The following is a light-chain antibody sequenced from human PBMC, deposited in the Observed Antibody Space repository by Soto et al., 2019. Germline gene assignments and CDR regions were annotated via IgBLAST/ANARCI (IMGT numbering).Light chain of an antibody. CDR2: DVT. CDR1: SSDVGGYNY. Sequence: QSALTQPRSVSESPGQSVTISCTGTSSDVGGYNYVSWYQQHPGKDPKLMIYDVTKRPSGVPDRFSGSKSGNTASLTISGLQAEDEADYYCCSYAGSYTFVVFGGGTKLTVL. J-gene: IGLJ2*01. CDR3: CSYAGSYTFVV. V-gene: IGLV2-11*01.